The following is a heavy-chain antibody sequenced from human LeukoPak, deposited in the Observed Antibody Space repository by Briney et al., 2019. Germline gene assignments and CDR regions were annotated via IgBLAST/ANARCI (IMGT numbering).Heavy chain of an antibody. Sequence: ASVKVSCKASGYTFTGYYVHWVRQAPGQGLEWMGRINPNSGGTNYAQKFQGRVTMTRDTSISTAYMELSRLRSDDTAVYYCARTYYDILAGYRHFDYWGQGTLVTVSS. CDR1: GYTFTGYY. V-gene: IGHV1-2*06. J-gene: IGHJ4*02. CDR3: ARTYYDILAGYRHFDY. D-gene: IGHD3-9*01. CDR2: INPNSGGT.